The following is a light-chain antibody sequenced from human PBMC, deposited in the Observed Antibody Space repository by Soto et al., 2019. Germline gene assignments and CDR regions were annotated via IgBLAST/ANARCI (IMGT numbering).Light chain of an antibody. J-gene: IGKJ2*01. Sequence: EIVMTQSPGTLSVSPGERATLSCRASQSVSSSLAWYQQRPGQAPRLLIYGASTRATGVPARFSRSRSGTEFTLTLTSLQSEDCAVYYCQQYNNWPPYTFGQGTKLQIK. CDR2: GAS. CDR3: QQYNNWPPYT. V-gene: IGKV3-15*01. CDR1: QSVSSS.